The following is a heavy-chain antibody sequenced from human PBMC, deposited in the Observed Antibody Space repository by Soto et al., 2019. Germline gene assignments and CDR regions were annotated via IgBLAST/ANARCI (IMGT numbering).Heavy chain of an antibody. J-gene: IGHJ3*01. Sequence: EVQLLESGGGLVQPGGSLRLSCAAAGFPFSTYAMTWVRQTPAKGLEWVSTLSGSGGATYYADSVKGRFTISRDNSKNTLSLQMNGLRAEDSAMYYCAKGRGSGWAHDVFDLWGQGTLVTVSS. D-gene: IGHD6-19*01. CDR3: AKGRGSGWAHDVFDL. CDR1: GFPFSTYA. CDR2: LSGSGGAT. V-gene: IGHV3-23*01.